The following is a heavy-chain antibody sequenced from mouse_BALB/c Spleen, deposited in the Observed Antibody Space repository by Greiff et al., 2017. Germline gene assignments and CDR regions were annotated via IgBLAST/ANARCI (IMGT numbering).Heavy chain of an antibody. J-gene: IGHJ1*01. D-gene: IGHD2-4*01. CDR1: GHSFTSYY. Sequence: VHVKQSGPELMKPGASVKISSKASGHSFTSYYMHWVKQSHGKSLEWIGYIDPFNGGTSYNQKFKGKATLSVDKSSSTAYMHLSSLTSEDSAVYYCASRIKRYFDVWGAGTTVTVSS. V-gene: IGHV1S135*01. CDR2: IDPFNGGT. CDR3: ASRIKRYFDV.